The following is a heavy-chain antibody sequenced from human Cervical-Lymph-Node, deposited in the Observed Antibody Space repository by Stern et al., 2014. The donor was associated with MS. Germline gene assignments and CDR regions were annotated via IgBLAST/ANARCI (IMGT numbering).Heavy chain of an antibody. Sequence: VQLVESGAEVKKPGASVKVSCKASGYTFTSYDINWVRQATGQGLEWMGWMNPNSGNTGYAQKFQGRDTMTRNTSISTAYMELSSLRSEDTAVYYCARGLKTRGYYDSSGYYGVDYWGQGTLVTVSS. J-gene: IGHJ4*02. CDR1: GYTFTSYD. D-gene: IGHD3-22*01. V-gene: IGHV1-8*01. CDR3: ARGLKTRGYYDSSGYYGVDY. CDR2: MNPNSGNT.